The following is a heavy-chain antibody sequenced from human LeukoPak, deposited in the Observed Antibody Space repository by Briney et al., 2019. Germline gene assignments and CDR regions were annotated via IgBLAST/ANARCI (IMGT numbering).Heavy chain of an antibody. CDR3: ARGFRVRFLLRGEYWFDP. CDR1: GGSISSGGYS. Sequence: SETLSLTCAVSGGSISSGGYSWSWIRQPPGKGLEWIGYIYRSGSTYYNPSLKSRVTISVDRSKNQFSLKLSSVTAADTAVYYCARGFRVRFLLRGEYWFDPWGQGTLVTVSS. J-gene: IGHJ5*02. D-gene: IGHD3-3*01. CDR2: IYRSGST. V-gene: IGHV4-30-2*01.